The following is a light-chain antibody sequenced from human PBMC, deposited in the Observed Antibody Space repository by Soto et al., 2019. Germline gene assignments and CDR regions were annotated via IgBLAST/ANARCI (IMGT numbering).Light chain of an antibody. CDR2: DNT. J-gene: IGLJ2*01. CDR3: QVWDGSRDQVV. CDR1: KIATQS. V-gene: IGLV3-21*02. Sequence: YELTHPPSVSVAPGQTAKITCGAAKIATQSVHWSQQKPGQAPVLVVYDNTERPSGIPERFSASKSGATATLTITRVEAGDEADYYCQVWDGSRDQVVFGGGTKVTVL.